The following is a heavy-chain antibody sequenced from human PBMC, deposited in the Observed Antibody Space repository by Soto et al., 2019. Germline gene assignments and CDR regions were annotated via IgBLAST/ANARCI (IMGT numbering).Heavy chain of an antibody. CDR2: IYSGGST. CDR1: GFTVSSNY. CDR3: ASSSWYPGWYFQH. Sequence: EVQLVESGGGLIQPGGSLRLSCAASGFTVSSNYMSWVRHAPGKGLEWVSVIYSGGSTYYADSVKGRFTISRDNSKNTLYLQMNSLRAEDTAVYYCASSSWYPGWYFQHWGQGTLVTVSS. J-gene: IGHJ1*01. D-gene: IGHD6-13*01. V-gene: IGHV3-53*01.